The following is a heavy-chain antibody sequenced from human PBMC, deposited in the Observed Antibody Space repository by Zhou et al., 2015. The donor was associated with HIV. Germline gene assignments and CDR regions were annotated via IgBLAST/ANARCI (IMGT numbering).Heavy chain of an antibody. D-gene: IGHD3/OR15-3a*01. CDR3: ARSWTGLGAFDV. CDR1: GFLVDIKH. Sequence: EEHLVESGGGLIQPGGSLRLSCAATGFLVDIKHMHWVRQAPGKGLEWVSAISGSGGSTYYADSVKGRFTISRDNSKNTLYLQMNSLRAEDTAVYYCARSWTGLGAFDVWGQGTLVTV. J-gene: IGHJ3*01. V-gene: IGHV3-23*04. CDR2: ISGSGGST.